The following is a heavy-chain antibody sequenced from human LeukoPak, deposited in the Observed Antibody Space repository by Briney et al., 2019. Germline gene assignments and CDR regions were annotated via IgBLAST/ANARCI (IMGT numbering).Heavy chain of an antibody. CDR2: FDRGRDGK. CDR1: GFRFSDFY. J-gene: IGHJ3*02. D-gene: IGHD2-21*02. Sequence: GGSLRLSCAGSGFRFSDFYMAWMRQTPGKGLRRVSFFDRGRDGKGHADSVKGRFTISRDTDKSSLSLLMSSLTGEDTAVYYCARDYPPRRGDRNAFDIWGQGTMVTVSS. CDR3: ARDYPPRRGDRNAFDI. V-gene: IGHV3-11*05.